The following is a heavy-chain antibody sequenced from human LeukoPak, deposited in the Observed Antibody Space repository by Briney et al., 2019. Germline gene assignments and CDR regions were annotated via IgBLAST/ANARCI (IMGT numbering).Heavy chain of an antibody. D-gene: IGHD6-13*01. CDR2: IFNRGST. J-gene: IGHJ4*02. CDR1: GGSINSHY. V-gene: IGHV4-59*11. Sequence: SETLSLTCTVSGGSINSHYWSWIRQPPGNRLEWIGYIFNRGSTNYNPSLRSRVSMSVDTSRDQYSLRLSSVTAADTAIYYCASRPAGTTWYGIFDYWSQGTLVTVSS. CDR3: ASRPAGTTWYGIFDY.